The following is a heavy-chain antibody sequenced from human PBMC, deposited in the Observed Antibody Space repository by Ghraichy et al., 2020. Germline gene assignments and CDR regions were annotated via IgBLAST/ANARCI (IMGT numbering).Heavy chain of an antibody. CDR3: ARDPTGWFDP. D-gene: IGHD4-17*01. Sequence: ESLNISCSVSGGSINSYSWSWIRQPPGKGLEWIGYIYYTGSTSYNPSLKSRVTISADTSKNQFSLKLTAVTAADTALYYCARDPTGWFDPWGQGTLVTVSS. CDR2: IYYTGST. J-gene: IGHJ5*02. V-gene: IGHV4-59*01. CDR1: GGSINSYS.